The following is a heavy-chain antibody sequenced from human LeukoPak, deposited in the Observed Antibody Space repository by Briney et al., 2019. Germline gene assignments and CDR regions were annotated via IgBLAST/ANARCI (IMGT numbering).Heavy chain of an antibody. J-gene: IGHJ4*02. CDR2: IYSDGSDT. CDR1: GFTNYW. D-gene: IGHD2/OR15-2a*01. Sequence: GESLRISCKGSGFTNYWIGWVRQMPGKGLEWMGIIYSDGSDTRYSPSFQGQVTISADKSISTAYLQWSSLKASDTAMYYCARHFYGFDYWGRGTLVTVSS. V-gene: IGHV5-51*01. CDR3: ARHFYGFDY.